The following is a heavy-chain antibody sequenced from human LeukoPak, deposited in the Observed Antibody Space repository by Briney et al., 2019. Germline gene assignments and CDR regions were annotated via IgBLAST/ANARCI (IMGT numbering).Heavy chain of an antibody. CDR2: INSDGSST. D-gene: IGHD3-10*01. CDR3: TRGGWFGELVRRFGYYYYYVDV. J-gene: IGHJ6*03. CDR1: GFTFSSYW. Sequence: PGGSLRLSCAASGFTFSSYWMHWVRQAPGKGLVWVSRINSDGSSTSYADSVKGRFAISRDNAKNTLYLQMNSLRAEDTAVYYCTRGGWFGELVRRFGYYYYYVDVWGKGTTVTVSS. V-gene: IGHV3-74*01.